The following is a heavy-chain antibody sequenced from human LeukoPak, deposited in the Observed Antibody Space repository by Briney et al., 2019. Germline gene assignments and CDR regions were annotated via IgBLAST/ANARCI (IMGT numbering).Heavy chain of an antibody. CDR2: MNPNSGNT. Sequence: ASVKVSCKASGYTFTSYDINWVRQATGQGLEWMGWMNPNSGNTGYAQKFQGRVTMTRNTSISTAYMELSSLRSEDTAVYYCARAPEWGKENYYYYMDVWGKGTTVTVSS. D-gene: IGHD1-26*01. J-gene: IGHJ6*03. V-gene: IGHV1-8*01. CDR3: ARAPEWGKENYYYYMDV. CDR1: GYTFTSYD.